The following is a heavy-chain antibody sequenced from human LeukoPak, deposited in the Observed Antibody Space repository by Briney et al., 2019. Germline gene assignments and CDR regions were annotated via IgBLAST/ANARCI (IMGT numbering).Heavy chain of an antibody. CDR2: INPNSGGT. D-gene: IGHD3-10*01. J-gene: IGHJ5*02. V-gene: IGHV1-2*02. Sequence: ASVKVSCKASGYTFTGYYMHWVRQAPGQGLEWMGWINPNSGGTNYAQKLQGRVTMTRDTSISTAYMELSRLRSDDTAVYYCARDARGYYYGSDPPPTWFDPWGQGTLVTVSS. CDR3: ARDARGYYYGSDPPPTWFDP. CDR1: GYTFTGYY.